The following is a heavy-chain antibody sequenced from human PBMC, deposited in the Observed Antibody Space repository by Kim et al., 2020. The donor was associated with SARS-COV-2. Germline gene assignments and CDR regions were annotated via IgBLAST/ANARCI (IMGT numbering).Heavy chain of an antibody. CDR1: GFTFSSYS. Sequence: GGSLRLSCAASGFTFSSYSMNWVRQAPGKGLEWVSYISSSSSTIYYADSVKGRFTISRDNAKNSLYLQMNSLRDEDTAVYYCARVKDSTYYYYGMDVWGQGTTVTVSS. CDR2: ISSSSSTI. CDR3: ARVKDSTYYYYGMDV. V-gene: IGHV3-48*02. J-gene: IGHJ6*02.